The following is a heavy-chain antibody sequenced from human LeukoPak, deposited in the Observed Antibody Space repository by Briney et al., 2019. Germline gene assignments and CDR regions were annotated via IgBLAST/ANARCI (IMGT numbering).Heavy chain of an antibody. Sequence: SETLSLTCTVSGGSISSYYWSWIRQPAGKGPEWIGRIYTSGSTNYNPSLKSRVTMSVDTSKNQFSLKLSSVTAADTAVYYCARGELRDGDYPFDYWGQGTLVTVSS. J-gene: IGHJ4*02. CDR3: ARGELRDGDYPFDY. D-gene: IGHD4-17*01. V-gene: IGHV4-4*07. CDR2: IYTSGST. CDR1: GGSISSYY.